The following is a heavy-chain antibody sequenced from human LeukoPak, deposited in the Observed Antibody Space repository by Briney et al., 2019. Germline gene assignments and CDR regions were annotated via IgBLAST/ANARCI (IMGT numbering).Heavy chain of an antibody. CDR2: MSYDGTDK. D-gene: IGHD6-13*01. J-gene: IGHJ4*02. CDR1: GFTFSTYA. V-gene: IGHV3-30-3*01. CDR3: TRGQQQLARPRGPFDY. Sequence: PGGSLRLSCAASGFTFSTYAMYWVRQAPGKGLEWVAVMSYDGTDKYYADSVKGRFTISRDNSMDTLYLQINSLRPEDTAVYYCTRGQQQLARPRGPFDYWGQGTLVTVSS.